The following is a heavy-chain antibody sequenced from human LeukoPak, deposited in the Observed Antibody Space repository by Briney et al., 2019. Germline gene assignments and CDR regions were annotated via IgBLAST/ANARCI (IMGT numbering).Heavy chain of an antibody. D-gene: IGHD2-2*01. Sequence: ASVKVSCKASGGTFSSYAISWVRQAPGQGLEWMGGIIPIFGTANYAQKFQGRVTITADESTSTVYMELSSLTSEDTAVYYCARDWGYCSSTSCPWVYGMDVWGQGTTVTVSS. V-gene: IGHV1-69*13. CDR3: ARDWGYCSSTSCPWVYGMDV. CDR2: IIPIFGTA. J-gene: IGHJ6*02. CDR1: GGTFSSYA.